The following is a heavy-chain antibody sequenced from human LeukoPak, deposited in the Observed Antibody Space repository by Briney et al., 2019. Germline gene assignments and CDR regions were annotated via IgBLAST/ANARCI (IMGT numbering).Heavy chain of an antibody. CDR3: AKDQRRESPHYLDS. J-gene: IGHJ4*02. V-gene: IGHV3-23*01. CDR1: GFTFSSSA. CDR2: ISASGGST. Sequence: PGGSLRLSCAASGFTFSSSAMSWVRQVPGKGLEWVSGISASGGSTYYADSVRGRFTISRDNSKNTLYVQMNSLRDKDTAVYYCAKDQRRESPHYLDSWGQGTLVTVSS.